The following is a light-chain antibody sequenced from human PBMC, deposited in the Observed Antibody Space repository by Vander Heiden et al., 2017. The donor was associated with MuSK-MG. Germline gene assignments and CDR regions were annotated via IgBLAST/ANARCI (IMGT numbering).Light chain of an antibody. V-gene: IGKV3-11*01. CDR1: QSIFNY. CDR3: QQRSNWPPIT. J-gene: IGKJ5*01. Sequence: SRTGQSIFNYLAWYQQEPGQAPRLLIYDASNRATGIPARFSGSGSGTDFTLTISSLEPEDFGVYYCQQRSNWPPITFGQGTRLEMK. CDR2: DAS.